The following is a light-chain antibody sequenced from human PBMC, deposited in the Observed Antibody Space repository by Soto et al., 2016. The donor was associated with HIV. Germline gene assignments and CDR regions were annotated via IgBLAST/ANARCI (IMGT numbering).Light chain of an antibody. CDR2: QDT. J-gene: IGLJ2*01. CDR3: QTWDSSTAV. Sequence: SYELTQPPSVSVSPGQTASITCSGDKLEDKYVCWYQQKAGQSPVLVIYQDTQRPSGIPERFSGSNSGDIATLTISGTQAMDEADYYCQTWDSSTAVFGGGTRAERP. V-gene: IGLV3-1*01. CDR1: KLEDKY.